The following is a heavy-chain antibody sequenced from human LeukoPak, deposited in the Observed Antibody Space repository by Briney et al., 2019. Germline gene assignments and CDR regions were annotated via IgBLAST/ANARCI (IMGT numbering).Heavy chain of an antibody. J-gene: IGHJ4*02. CDR2: IKQDGNEK. CDR3: ARDTLGEGEDANYAVYYFDY. CDR1: GFRFNTYW. D-gene: IGHD4/OR15-4a*01. Sequence: GGSLRLSCASGFRFNTYWMSWVRQAPGKGLEWVANIKQDGNEKYYADSVKGRFTISRDNGKNSLDLQMNSLRADDTAVYYCARDTLGEGEDANYAVYYFDYWGQGTVVTVSS. V-gene: IGHV3-7*01.